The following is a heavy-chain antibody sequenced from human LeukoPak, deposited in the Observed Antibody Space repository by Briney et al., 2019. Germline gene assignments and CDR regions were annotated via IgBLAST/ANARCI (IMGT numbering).Heavy chain of an antibody. V-gene: IGHV4-59*01. CDR2: IYYTGRA. J-gene: IGHJ6*02. D-gene: IGHD3-16*01. CDR3: ARFGVDYDMDV. CDR1: GGSISGYY. Sequence: SETLSLTCTVSGGSISGYYWTWIRHPPGKGLEWIGQIYYTGRADYNPSLKSRITISVDTSKNQISLRLSSVTAADTAIYYCARFGVDYDMDVWGQGTTVTVSS.